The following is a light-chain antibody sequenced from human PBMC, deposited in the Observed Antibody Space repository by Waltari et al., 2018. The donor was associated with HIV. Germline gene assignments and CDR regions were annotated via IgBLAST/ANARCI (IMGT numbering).Light chain of an antibody. V-gene: IGKV2-28*01. Sequence: DIALTPSPLSLLVTPGEPSYISCRSSQSLLHSNGYNYLDWYLQKPGQSPQLLIYLGSNRAAGVPDRFSGSGSGTDFTLKISRVEAEDVGVYYCMQALQTPRTFGQGTKVEIK. J-gene: IGKJ1*01. CDR3: MQALQTPRT. CDR2: LGS. CDR1: QSLLHSNGYNY.